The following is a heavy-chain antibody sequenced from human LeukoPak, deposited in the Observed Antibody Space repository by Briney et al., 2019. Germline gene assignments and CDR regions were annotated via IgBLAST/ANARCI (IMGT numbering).Heavy chain of an antibody. CDR2: ISTTGTTM. D-gene: IGHD3-22*01. J-gene: IGHJ6*03. CDR1: GFTFSDYY. CDR3: ARGGKYYYDSSGSFYYYYMDV. Sequence: GGSLRLSCAASGFTFSDYYMTWIRQAPGKGLEWVSYISTTGTTMYYADSVKGRFTISRDNAKNSLYLQMNSLRAEDTAVYYCARGGKYYYDSSGSFYYYYMDVWGKGTTVTISS. V-gene: IGHV3-11*01.